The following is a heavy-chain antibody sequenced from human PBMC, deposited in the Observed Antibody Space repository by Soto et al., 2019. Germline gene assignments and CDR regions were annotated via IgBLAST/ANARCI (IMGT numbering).Heavy chain of an antibody. Sequence: ASVKVSCKASGYTFTGYYMHWVRQAPGQGLEWMGWINPNSGGTNYAQKFQGRVTMTRDTSISTACMELSRLRSDDTAVYYCARTGQLWLGYYYYGMDVWGQGTTVTVSS. V-gene: IGHV1-2*02. CDR1: GYTFTGYY. CDR3: ARTGQLWLGYYYYGMDV. CDR2: INPNSGGT. D-gene: IGHD5-18*01. J-gene: IGHJ6*02.